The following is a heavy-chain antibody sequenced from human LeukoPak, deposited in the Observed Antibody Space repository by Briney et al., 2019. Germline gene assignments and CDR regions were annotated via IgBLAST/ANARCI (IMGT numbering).Heavy chain of an antibody. D-gene: IGHD5-12*01. V-gene: IGHV3-23*01. CDR1: GFTFSSYG. J-gene: IGHJ4*02. CDR2: ISGSGGST. Sequence: GGSLRLSCAASGFTFSSYGMSWVRQAPGKGLEWVSAISGSGGSTYYADSVKGRFTISRDNSKNTLYLQMNSLRAEDTAVYYCAKARYSGRRLSGYFDYWGQGTLVTVSS. CDR3: AKARYSGRRLSGYFDY.